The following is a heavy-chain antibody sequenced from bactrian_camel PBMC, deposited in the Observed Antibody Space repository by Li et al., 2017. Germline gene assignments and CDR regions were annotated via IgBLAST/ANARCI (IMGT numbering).Heavy chain of an antibody. CDR1: GYTSSSVC. V-gene: IGHV3S1*01. CDR2: IDRSGRT. J-gene: IGHJ4*01. Sequence: HVQLVESGGGSVQAGGSRRLSCVTSGYTSSSVCVAWIRQAPGKEREGVASIDRSGRTSYADSVKGRFTISMDANTLYLQMNSLKPEDSAMYYCAANCPFRLRAPCNYWGQGTQVTVS. D-gene: IGHD3*01. CDR3: AANCPFRLRAPCNY.